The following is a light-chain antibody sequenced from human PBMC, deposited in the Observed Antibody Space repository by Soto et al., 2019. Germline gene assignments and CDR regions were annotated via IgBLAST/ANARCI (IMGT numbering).Light chain of an antibody. J-gene: IGKJ1*01. CDR2: DVS. CDR1: QSVSSY. CDR3: QQRSKWPWT. Sequence: EIVLTQSPATLSLSPGERATLSCRASQSVSSYLAWFQQKPGQAPRLLIYDVSNRATGIPARFSGSGSGTDFTLTISSLEPEDFAVYYCQQRSKWPWTFGQGTKVEIK. V-gene: IGKV3-11*01.